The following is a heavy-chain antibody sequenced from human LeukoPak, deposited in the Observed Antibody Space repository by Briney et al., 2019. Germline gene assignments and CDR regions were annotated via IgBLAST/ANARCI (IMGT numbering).Heavy chain of an antibody. CDR1: GGSISSGDYY. Sequence: SQTLSLTCTVSGGSISSGDYYWSWIRQRPGKGLEWVGYIYYSGSTYYNPSLKSRVTIAVDTSKNQFSLKLSSVTAADTAVYYCARDFRGYSRGWYGYYLDYWGQGTLVTVSS. V-gene: IGHV4-31*03. CDR3: ARDFRGYSRGWYGYYLDY. D-gene: IGHD6-19*01. CDR2: IYYSGST. J-gene: IGHJ4*02.